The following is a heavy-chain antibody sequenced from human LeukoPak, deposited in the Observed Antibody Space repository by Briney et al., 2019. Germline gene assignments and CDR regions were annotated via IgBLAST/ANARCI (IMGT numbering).Heavy chain of an antibody. CDR2: INPNSGGT. CDR1: GYTFTSYY. D-gene: IGHD2-2*03. CDR3: ARSRFGYCSSTSCYRLFDY. V-gene: IGHV1-2*02. Sequence: ASVKVSCKASGYTFTSYYMHWVRQAPGQGLEWMGWINPNSGGTNYAQKFQGRVTMTRDTSISTAYMELSRLRSDDTAVYYCARSRFGYCSSTSCYRLFDYWGQGTLVTVSS. J-gene: IGHJ4*02.